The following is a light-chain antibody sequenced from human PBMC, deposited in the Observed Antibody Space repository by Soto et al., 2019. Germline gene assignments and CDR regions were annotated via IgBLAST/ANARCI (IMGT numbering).Light chain of an antibody. J-gene: IGKJ1*01. CDR1: QRISSW. V-gene: IGKV1-5*03. CDR2: KAS. Sequence: DIQMTQSPSTLSASVGDIVTITCRASQRISSWLAWYQQKPGKAPKLLIYKASSLESGVPSRFSGSGSGTEFTLTISSLQPDDFATYYCQQYDSYPWTFGQGTKV. CDR3: QQYDSYPWT.